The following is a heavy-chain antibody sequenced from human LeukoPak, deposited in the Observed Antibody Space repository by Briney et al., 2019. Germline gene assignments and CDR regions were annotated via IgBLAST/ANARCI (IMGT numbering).Heavy chain of an antibody. CDR3: ARTDQRGRPFDY. CDR1: GGSFSGYY. D-gene: IGHD2-2*01. J-gene: IGHJ4*02. V-gene: IGHV4-34*01. Sequence: PSETLSLTCAVYGGSFSGYYGSWIRQPPGKGLEWIGEINHSGSTNYNPSLKSRVTISVDTSKNQFSLKLSSVTAADTAVYYCARTDQRGRPFDYWGQGTLVTVSS. CDR2: INHSGST.